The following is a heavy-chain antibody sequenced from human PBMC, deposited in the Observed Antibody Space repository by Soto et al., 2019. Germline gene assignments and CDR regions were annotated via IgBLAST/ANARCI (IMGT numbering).Heavy chain of an antibody. CDR2: ISGSGGST. V-gene: IGHV3-23*01. Sequence: PVGSLRLSCAASGFTFSSYAMSWVRQAPGKGLEWVSAISGSGGSTYYADSVKGRFTISRDNSKNTLYLQMNSLRAEDTAVYYCAKLKYIVVVPAAPDYWGQGTLVTVSS. D-gene: IGHD2-2*01. J-gene: IGHJ4*02. CDR1: GFTFSSYA. CDR3: AKLKYIVVVPAAPDY.